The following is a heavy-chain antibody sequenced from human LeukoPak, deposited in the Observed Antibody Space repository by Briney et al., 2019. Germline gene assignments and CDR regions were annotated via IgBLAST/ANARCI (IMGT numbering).Heavy chain of an antibody. CDR1: GGSISSYY. V-gene: IGHV4-59*01. D-gene: IGHD2/OR15-2a*01. CDR2: MYYSGST. J-gene: IGHJ4*02. Sequence: PSETLSLTCTVSGGSISSYYWSWIRHPPGKGLEWIGYMYYSGSTNYNPSLKSRVTISVDTSKDQFSLKLSSVTAEDTAVYYCAILTTLYRGNSLPIDYWGQGTLVTVSS. CDR3: AILTTLYRGNSLPIDY.